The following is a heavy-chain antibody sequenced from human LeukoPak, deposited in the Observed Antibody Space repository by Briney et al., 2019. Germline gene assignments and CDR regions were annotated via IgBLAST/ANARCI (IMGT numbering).Heavy chain of an antibody. D-gene: IGHD2-2*02. CDR2: MNPNSGNT. Sequence: GASVKVSCKASGYTFTNYDINWVRQATGQGLEWMGWMNPNSGNTGYAQKFQGRVTITRNTSISTAYMELSSLRSEDTAVYYCARDLPYCSSTSCYTLFDYWGQGTLVTVSS. J-gene: IGHJ4*02. CDR1: GYTFTNYD. V-gene: IGHV1-8*03. CDR3: ARDLPYCSSTSCYTLFDY.